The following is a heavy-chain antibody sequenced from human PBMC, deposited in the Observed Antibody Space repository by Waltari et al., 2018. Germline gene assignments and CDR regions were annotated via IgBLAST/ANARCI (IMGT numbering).Heavy chain of an antibody. CDR1: GYSFINYW. CDR2: IYPGDSET. CDR3: ARIWSSKNVSDP. D-gene: IGHD6-13*01. Sequence: VQLVQSGAEMKKPGESLRIPCKGSGYSFINYWVAWVRQMPGKGLEWMGTIYPGDSETRYSPSFQGQVTFSADKSISTAYLQWASLKASDTAIYYCARIWSSKNVSDPWGQGTLVTVSS. J-gene: IGHJ5*02. V-gene: IGHV5-51*01.